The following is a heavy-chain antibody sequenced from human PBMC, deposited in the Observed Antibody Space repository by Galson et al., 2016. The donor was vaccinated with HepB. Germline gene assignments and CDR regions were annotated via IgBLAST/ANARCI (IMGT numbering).Heavy chain of an antibody. D-gene: IGHD3-22*01. CDR3: ATMFYYYNTGFDRVDAFDI. Sequence: SLRLSCAASGFIFSSYWMNWVRQAPGKGLEWVADIKQDGSEKYYVDSVEGRFTVSRDNAKNSLYLQMNSLSAEDTAVYYCATMFYYYNTGFDRVDAFDIWGQGTMATVSS. V-gene: IGHV3-7*01. CDR1: GFIFSSYW. CDR2: IKQDGSEK. J-gene: IGHJ3*02.